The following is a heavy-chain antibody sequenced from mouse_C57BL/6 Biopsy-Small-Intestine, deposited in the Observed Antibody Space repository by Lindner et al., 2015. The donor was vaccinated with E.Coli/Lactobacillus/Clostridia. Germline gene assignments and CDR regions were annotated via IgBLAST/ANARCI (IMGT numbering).Heavy chain of an antibody. V-gene: IGHV1-82*01. CDR2: IYLGDGDT. J-gene: IGHJ2*01. D-gene: IGHD2-4*01. Sequence: VQLQESGPELVKPGASVKISCKASGYALSNSWMNWVKQWPGKGLEWIGRIYLGDGDTNYNGKFKAKATLTADKSSSTAYMQLSSLTSEDSAVYFCAREGDYDYDVVDYWGQGTTLTVSS. CDR1: GYALSNSW. CDR3: AREGDYDYDVVDY.